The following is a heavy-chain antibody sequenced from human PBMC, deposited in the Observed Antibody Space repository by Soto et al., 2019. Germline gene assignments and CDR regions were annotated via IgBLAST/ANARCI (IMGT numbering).Heavy chain of an antibody. D-gene: IGHD1-20*01. J-gene: IGHJ3*02. CDR1: GGSIRNYF. Sequence: SETLSLTCTVSGGSIRNYFWTWIRQPAGKGLEWIGRIYSSGNTVYNASLKSRVTMSIDMSKNQFSLKLSSMTAADTAVYYCVRDVESPGISGSWGAFDIWGQGTVVT. V-gene: IGHV4-4*07. CDR2: IYSSGNT. CDR3: VRDVESPGISGSWGAFDI.